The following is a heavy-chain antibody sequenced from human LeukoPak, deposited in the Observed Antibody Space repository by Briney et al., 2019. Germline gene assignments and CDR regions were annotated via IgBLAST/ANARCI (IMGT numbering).Heavy chain of an antibody. CDR2: ISWDGGST. J-gene: IGHJ6*03. CDR1: GFTFDDYA. CDR3: AKAAEAGIYYYYYYYMDV. D-gene: IGHD6-19*01. Sequence: PGGSLRLSCAASGFTFDDYAMHWVRQAPGKGLEWVSLISWDGGSTYYADSVKGRFTISRDNSKNSLYLQMNSLRAEDTALYYCAKAAEAGIYYYYYYYMDVWGKGTTVTVSS. V-gene: IGHV3-43D*04.